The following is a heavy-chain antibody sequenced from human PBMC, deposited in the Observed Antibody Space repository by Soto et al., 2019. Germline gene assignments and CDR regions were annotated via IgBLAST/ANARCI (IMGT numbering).Heavy chain of an antibody. Sequence: EVQLVESGGGLIQPGGSLRLSCAVSGFTVSNNYMSWVRQAPGKGLEGVSVIYSGGYTAYGDSVKGRFTISRDNSKKTIYLQRKSRGAEDRAVFYCATQPGGGGYWGQGTLVTVSS. CDR2: IYSGGYT. V-gene: IGHV3-53*01. J-gene: IGHJ4*02. CDR1: GFTVSNNY. D-gene: IGHD2-2*01. CDR3: ATQPGGGGY.